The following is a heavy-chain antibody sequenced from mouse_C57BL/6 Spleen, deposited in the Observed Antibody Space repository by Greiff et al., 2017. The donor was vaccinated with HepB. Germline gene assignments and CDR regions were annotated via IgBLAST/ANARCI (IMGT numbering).Heavy chain of an antibody. Sequence: EVKLQESGPELVKPGASVKMSCKASGYTFTDYNMHWVKQSHGKSLEWIGYINPNNGGTSYNQKFKGKATLTVNKSSSTAYMELRSLTSEDSAVYYCAGRDYGSSWYFDVWGTGTTVTVSS. J-gene: IGHJ1*03. D-gene: IGHD1-1*01. CDR3: AGRDYGSSWYFDV. CDR1: GYTFTDYN. V-gene: IGHV1-22*01. CDR2: INPNNGGT.